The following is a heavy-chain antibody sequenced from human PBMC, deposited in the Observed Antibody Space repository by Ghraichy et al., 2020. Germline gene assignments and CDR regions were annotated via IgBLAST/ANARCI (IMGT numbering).Heavy chain of an antibody. J-gene: IGHJ4*02. V-gene: IGHV3-30-3*01. Sequence: SLRLSCVASGFTFSNYAFHWVRQAPGKGLEWLAAISTDGFNTYSADSVRGRFTISRDNSENTLYPQMNGLRHEDTAVYYCAREFFSDWAYTTVSGLDYWGQGTLVTVSS. CDR1: GFTFSNYA. CDR3: AREFFSDWAYTTVSGLDY. D-gene: IGHD2-2*02. CDR2: ISTDGFNT.